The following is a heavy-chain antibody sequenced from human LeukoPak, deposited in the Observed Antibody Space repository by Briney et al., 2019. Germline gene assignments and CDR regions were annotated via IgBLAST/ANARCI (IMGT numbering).Heavy chain of an antibody. CDR2: SSGSGGST. CDR1: GFTFSSYA. J-gene: IGHJ4*02. V-gene: IGHV3-23*01. D-gene: IGHD6-6*01. CDR3: AKGGSSFLPGYYFDY. Sequence: GGSLRLSCAASGFTFSSYAMSWVRQAPGKGLEWVSASSGSGGSTYYADSVKGRFTISRDNSKNTLYLQMNSLRAEDTAVYYCAKGGSSFLPGYYFDYWGQGTLVTVSS.